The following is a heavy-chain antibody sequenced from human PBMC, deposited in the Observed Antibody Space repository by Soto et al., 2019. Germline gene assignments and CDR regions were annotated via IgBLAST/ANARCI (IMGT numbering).Heavy chain of an antibody. CDR2: INPNSGGT. V-gene: IGHV1-2*02. J-gene: IGHJ4*02. CDR3: ARSAEGIVVVITHFDY. CDR1: GYTFTGYY. Sequence: ASVKVSCKASGYTFTGYYMHWVRQAPGQGLEWMGWINPNSGGTNYAQKFQGRVTMTRDTSISTAYMELSRLRSDDTAVYYCARSAEGIVVVITHFDYWGQGTLVTAPQ. D-gene: IGHD3-22*01.